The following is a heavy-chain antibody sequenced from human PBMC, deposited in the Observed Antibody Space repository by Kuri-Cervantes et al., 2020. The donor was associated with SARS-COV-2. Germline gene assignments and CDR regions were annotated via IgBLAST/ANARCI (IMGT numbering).Heavy chain of an antibody. CDR1: GGSISSYY. CDR3: ARSDFWSNRIYYYYYGMDV. D-gene: IGHD3-3*01. J-gene: IGHJ6*02. V-gene: IGHV4-59*01. CDR2: IYYSGST. Sequence: ESLKISCTVSGGSISSYYWSWIRQPPGKGLEWIGYIYYSGSTNYNPSLKSRVTISVDTSKNQFSLKLSSVTAADTAVYYCARSDFWSNRIYYYYYGMDVWGQGTTVTVSS.